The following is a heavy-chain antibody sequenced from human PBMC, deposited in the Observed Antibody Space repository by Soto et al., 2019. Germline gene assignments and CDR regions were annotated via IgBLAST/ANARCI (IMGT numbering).Heavy chain of an antibody. D-gene: IGHD3-16*01. Sequence: ETLSLTCSVSGGSISSGYYYWSWVRQAPGKGLEWVANIKQGGNEKFYVDSVKGRFTISRDNAKKSLFLQMNSLRPEDTAVYYCVGALTYEVPYYYYGMDVWGQGTTVTVSS. CDR3: VGALTYEVPYYYYGMDV. V-gene: IGHV3-7*01. CDR2: IKQGGNEK. J-gene: IGHJ6*02. CDR1: GGSISSGYYY.